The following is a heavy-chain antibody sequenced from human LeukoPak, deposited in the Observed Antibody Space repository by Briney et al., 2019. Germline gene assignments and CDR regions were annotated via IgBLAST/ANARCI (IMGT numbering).Heavy chain of an antibody. CDR3: AREKHDYSARKGFDY. J-gene: IGHJ4*02. CDR1: GFTFSDYY. Sequence: PGGSLRLSCAASGFTFSDYYMGWIRQAPGKGLEWVSCIRSSGSTVYYADSVKGRFTISRDNARNSLYLQMNSLSAEDTAVYYCAREKHDYSARKGFDYWGQGTLVTVSS. CDR2: IRSSGSTV. D-gene: IGHD4-11*01. V-gene: IGHV3-11*01.